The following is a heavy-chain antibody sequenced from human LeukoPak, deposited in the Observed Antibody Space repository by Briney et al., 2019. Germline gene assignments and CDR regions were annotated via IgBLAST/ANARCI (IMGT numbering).Heavy chain of an antibody. Sequence: GGSLRLSCAASGFTFDSYEMNWVRQAPGKGLEWISYIYSSGSVTYYADSVKGRFTISRDNAKNSLYLQMNSLRAEDTAVYYCARDRVGVGVTSDYWGQGTLVTVSS. V-gene: IGHV3-48*03. CDR3: ARDRVGVGVTSDY. J-gene: IGHJ4*02. CDR2: IYSSGSVT. D-gene: IGHD1-26*01. CDR1: GFTFDSYE.